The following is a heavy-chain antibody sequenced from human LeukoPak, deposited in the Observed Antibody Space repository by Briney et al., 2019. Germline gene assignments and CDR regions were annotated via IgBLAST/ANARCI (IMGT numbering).Heavy chain of an antibody. CDR2: INPSGGST. V-gene: IGHV1-46*01. CDR3: VRDQAEQQQLVT. J-gene: IGHJ5*02. Sequence: ASVKVSCKASGYTFTSYYMHWVRQAPGQGLEWMGIINPSGGSTSYAQKFQGRVTMTRDTSTSTVYMELSSLRSEDTAVYYCVRDQAEQQQLVTWGQGTLVTVSS. CDR1: GYTFTSYY. D-gene: IGHD6-13*01.